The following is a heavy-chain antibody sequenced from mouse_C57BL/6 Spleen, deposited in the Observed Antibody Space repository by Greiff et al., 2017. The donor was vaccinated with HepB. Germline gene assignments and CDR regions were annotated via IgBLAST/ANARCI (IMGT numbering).Heavy chain of an antibody. V-gene: IGHV1-55*01. Sequence: QVQLQQPGAELVKPGASVKMSCKASGYTFTSYWITWVKQRPGQGLEWIGDIYPGSGSTNYNEKFKSKATLTVDTSSSTAYMQLSSLTSEDSAVYYCARGMGFITTVVAPYYAMDYWGQGTSVTVSS. CDR1: GYTFTSYW. CDR3: ARGMGFITTVVAPYYAMDY. D-gene: IGHD1-1*01. J-gene: IGHJ4*01. CDR2: IYPGSGST.